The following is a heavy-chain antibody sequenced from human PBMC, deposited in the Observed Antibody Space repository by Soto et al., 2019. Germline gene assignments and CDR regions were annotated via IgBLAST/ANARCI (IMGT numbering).Heavy chain of an antibody. CDR3: ARGRKGVTGTTVNDY. V-gene: IGHV4-34*01. CDR2: INHSGST. J-gene: IGHJ4*02. D-gene: IGHD1-20*01. CDR1: GGSFSGYY. Sequence: PSETLSLTCAVYGGSFSGYYWSWIRQPPGKGLEWIGEINHSGSTNYNPSLKSRVTISVDTSKNQFSLKLSSVTAADTAVYYCARGRKGVTGTTVNDYWGQGTLVTVSS.